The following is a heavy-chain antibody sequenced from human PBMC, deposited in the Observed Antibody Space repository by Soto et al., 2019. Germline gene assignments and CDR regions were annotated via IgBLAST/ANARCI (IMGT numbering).Heavy chain of an antibody. Sequence: QMVQSGAEVKKPGSSVKVSCTASGDTFSRSTLSWVRQAPGQALEWMGRTIPILSMSDYAQKFQGRVSITADKSTSTVYMELSRLRSEDTAVYYCATNYGSGSAHFDSWGQGTLVTVSS. D-gene: IGHD3-10*01. V-gene: IGHV1-69*02. CDR3: ATNYGSGSAHFDS. CDR1: GDTFSRST. J-gene: IGHJ4*02. CDR2: TIPILSMS.